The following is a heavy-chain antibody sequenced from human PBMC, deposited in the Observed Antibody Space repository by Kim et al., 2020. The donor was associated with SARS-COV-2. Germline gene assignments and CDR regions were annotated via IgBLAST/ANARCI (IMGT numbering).Heavy chain of an antibody. J-gene: IGHJ6*02. Sequence: SGATKYAQEFQDRITLTRDTTISTGYRELNRLTSDDTAVYYCARDQGGLDVWGQGTTVTVSS. CDR3: ARDQGGLDV. V-gene: IGHV1-2*02. CDR2: SGAT.